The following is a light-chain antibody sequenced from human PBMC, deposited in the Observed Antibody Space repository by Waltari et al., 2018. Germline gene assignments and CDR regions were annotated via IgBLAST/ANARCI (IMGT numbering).Light chain of an antibody. V-gene: IGLV2-14*01. Sequence: QSALTQPASVSGSPGQSLTISCTGTSNDVGGYNFVSWYQQHPGKAPKLVIYEVINLPSGVSNRFSGSKSGNTASLTISGLQAEDEADYYCSSYTRSSTPYVFGTGTKVNVL. CDR3: SSYTRSSTPYV. CDR2: EVI. J-gene: IGLJ1*01. CDR1: SNDVGGYNF.